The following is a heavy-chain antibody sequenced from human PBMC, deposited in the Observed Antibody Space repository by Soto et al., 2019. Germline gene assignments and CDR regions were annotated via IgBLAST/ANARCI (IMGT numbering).Heavy chain of an antibody. Sequence: SETLSLTCTVSGGSINNYYWSWIRQPPGKGLEWIGYIYYSGSTNYNPSLKSRVTISVDTSKNQFSLKLSSATAADTDVYYCAIPNRGKYGYPSYFDSWGHGTRVTVS. J-gene: IGHJ4*01. V-gene: IGHV4-59*01. CDR3: AIPNRGKYGYPSYFDS. CDR1: GGSINNYY. D-gene: IGHD3-16*01. CDR2: IYYSGST.